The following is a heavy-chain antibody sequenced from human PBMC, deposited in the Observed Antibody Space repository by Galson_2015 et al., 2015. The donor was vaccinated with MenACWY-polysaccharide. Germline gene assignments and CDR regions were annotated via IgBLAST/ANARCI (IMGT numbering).Heavy chain of an antibody. CDR3: ARERPDYDVLTGSFEY. Sequence: SLRLSCAASGFSFSTYPLNWVRQAPGKGLEWLSYIGRSGSTIYYADSAKGRFTISRVNAKNSLYLQMNSLRDEDTAVYYCARERPDYDVLTGSFEYWGQGTLVTVSS. J-gene: IGHJ4*02. CDR1: GFSFSTYP. V-gene: IGHV3-48*02. CDR2: IGRSGSTI. D-gene: IGHD3-9*01.